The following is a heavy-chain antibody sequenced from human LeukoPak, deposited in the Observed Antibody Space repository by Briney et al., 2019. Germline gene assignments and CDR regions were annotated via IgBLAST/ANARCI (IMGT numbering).Heavy chain of an antibody. CDR2: ISSSGDTM. V-gene: IGHV3-11*04. Sequence: PGGPLRLSCAASGFSFSDYYMSWIRQAPGKGLEWVSYISSSGDTMSYADSVKGRFTISRDNAKNSLYLQMSSLRAEDAAIYYCARVMGNYASDYWGQGALVTVSS. CDR1: GFSFSDYY. D-gene: IGHD1-7*01. CDR3: ARVMGNYASDY. J-gene: IGHJ4*02.